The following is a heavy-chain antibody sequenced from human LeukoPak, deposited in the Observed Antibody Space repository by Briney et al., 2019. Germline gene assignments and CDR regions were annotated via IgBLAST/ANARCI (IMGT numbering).Heavy chain of an antibody. CDR2: ISAYNGNT. V-gene: IGHV1-18*01. CDR1: GYTFTSYG. Sequence: ASVNVSCTASGYTFTSYGISWVRQAPGQGLEWMGWISAYNGNTNYAQKLQGRVTMTTDTSTSTAYMELRSLRSDDTVVYYCARVPDIVVVVAATRRWFDPWGQGTLVTVSS. D-gene: IGHD2-15*01. CDR3: ARVPDIVVVVAATRRWFDP. J-gene: IGHJ5*02.